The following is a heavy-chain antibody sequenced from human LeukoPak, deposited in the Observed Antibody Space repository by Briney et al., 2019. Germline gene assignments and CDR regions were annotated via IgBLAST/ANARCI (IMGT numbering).Heavy chain of an antibody. CDR2: IYSGGST. CDR3: ARGQLPDAFDI. Sequence: PGGSLRLSCAASEFSVGSNYMTWVRQAPGKGLEWVSLIYSGGSTYYADSVKGRFTISRDNAKNSLYLQMNSLRAEDTAVYYCARGQLPDAFDIWGQGTMVTVSS. CDR1: EFSVGSNY. V-gene: IGHV3-66*01. D-gene: IGHD5-18*01. J-gene: IGHJ3*02.